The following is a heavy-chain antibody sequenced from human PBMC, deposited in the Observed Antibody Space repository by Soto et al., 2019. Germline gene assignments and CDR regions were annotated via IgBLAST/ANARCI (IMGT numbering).Heavy chain of an antibody. J-gene: IGHJ4*02. CDR2: ISYDGSNK. D-gene: IGHD2-2*01. Sequence: QVQLVESGGGVVQPGRSLRLSCAASGFTFSSYAMHWVRQAPGKGLEWVAVISYDGSNKYYEDSVKGRFTISRDNSKNTLYLQMNSLRAEDTAVYYSMGYCSSTSCEVDYWGQGTLVTVSS. CDR1: GFTFSSYA. CDR3: MGYCSSTSCEVDY. V-gene: IGHV3-30-3*01.